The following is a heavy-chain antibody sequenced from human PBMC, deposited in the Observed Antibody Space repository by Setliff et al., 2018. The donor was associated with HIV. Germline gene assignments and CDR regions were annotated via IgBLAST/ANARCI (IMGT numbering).Heavy chain of an antibody. CDR3: ARDRVAAAGTGFYYYGMDV. V-gene: IGHV3-7*01. CDR1: GFTFNNYW. CDR2: IKGDGSET. D-gene: IGHD6-13*01. J-gene: IGHJ6*02. Sequence: GGSLRLSCESSGFTFNNYWMSWVRQAPGKRPEWVANIKGDGSETYYVDSVKGRFTISRDNAKNTLYLQMDSLRAEDTAVYYCARDRVAAAGTGFYYYGMDVWGQGTTVTVSS.